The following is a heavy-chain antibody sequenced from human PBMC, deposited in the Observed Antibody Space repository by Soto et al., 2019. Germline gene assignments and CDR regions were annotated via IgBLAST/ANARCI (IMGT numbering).Heavy chain of an antibody. Sequence: PSETLSLTCTVTGGSMTSGDQSWTWIRHRPGEGLEWFGYINHRGSLYYNPSLKSRVSMSVDTSKNQFSLNLSSVTAADTAVYYCVREIPQRQGRNMDVWGQGTTVTVSS. D-gene: IGHD1-1*01. CDR2: INHRGSL. CDR1: GGSMTSGDQS. V-gene: IGHV4-31*03. CDR3: VREIPQRQGRNMDV. J-gene: IGHJ6*01.